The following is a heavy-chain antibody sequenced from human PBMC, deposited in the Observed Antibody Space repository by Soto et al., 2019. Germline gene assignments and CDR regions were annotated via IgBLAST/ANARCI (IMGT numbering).Heavy chain of an antibody. D-gene: IGHD3-9*01. J-gene: IGHJ5*02. Sequence: GASVKVSCKASGYTFTSYDINWVRQATGQGLEWMGWMNPNSGNTGYAQKFQGRVTMTRNTSISTAYMELSSLRSEDTAVYYCASRGTGWYYDILTGYQGNWFDPWGQGTLVTVSS. CDR2: MNPNSGNT. CDR1: GYTFTSYD. CDR3: ASRGTGWYYDILTGYQGNWFDP. V-gene: IGHV1-8*01.